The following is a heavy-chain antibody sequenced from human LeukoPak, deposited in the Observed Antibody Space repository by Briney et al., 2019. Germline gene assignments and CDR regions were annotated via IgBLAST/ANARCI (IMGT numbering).Heavy chain of an antibody. V-gene: IGHV3-21*01. CDR1: GFSFSIYF. D-gene: IGHD3-16*01. Sequence: GGSLRLSCAASGFSFSIYFMNWVRQAPGKGLEWVSSISRTSEYIHYADSVKGRFAISRDNAKNSVYLQMNGLRAEDTAVCFCAGGGVFDYWGQGILVTVSA. CDR2: ISRTSEYI. CDR3: AGGGVFDY. J-gene: IGHJ4*02.